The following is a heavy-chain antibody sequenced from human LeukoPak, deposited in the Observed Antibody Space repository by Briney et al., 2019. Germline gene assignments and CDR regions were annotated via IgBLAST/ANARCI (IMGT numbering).Heavy chain of an antibody. CDR1: SESSGGDD. V-gene: IGHV4-34*01. CDR2: VSPGGST. D-gene: IGHD3-3*02. CDR3: ARQLAGLAPPGFIDS. Sequence: PSETLSLTCAMHSESSGGDDWTWIRQPPGKGLEWIGEVSPGGSTDYSPSLKSRATISLDTSKNQFSLHLTSVTAADTAVYYCARQLAGLAPPGFIDSWGQGTLVTVSS. J-gene: IGHJ4*02.